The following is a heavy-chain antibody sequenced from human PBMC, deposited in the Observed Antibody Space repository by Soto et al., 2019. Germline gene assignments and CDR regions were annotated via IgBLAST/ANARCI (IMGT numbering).Heavy chain of an antibody. CDR1: GGTFSSYA. D-gene: IGHD3-3*01. CDR3: ATSRPTGGPLDSLFRGFDS. J-gene: IGHJ5*01. Sequence: GASVKVSCKASGGTFSSYAISWVRQAPGQGLEWMGGIIPIFGTANYAQKFQGRVTITADESTSTAYMELSSLRSEDTAVYFCATSRPTGGPLDSLFRGFDSWGQGTVVTVSS. CDR2: IIPIFGTA. V-gene: IGHV1-69*13.